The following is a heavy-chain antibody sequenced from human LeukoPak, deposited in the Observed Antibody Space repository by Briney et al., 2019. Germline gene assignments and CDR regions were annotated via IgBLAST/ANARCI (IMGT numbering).Heavy chain of an antibody. V-gene: IGHV4-30-2*01. J-gene: IGHJ6*03. CDR2: IYHSGST. CDR1: GGSISSGGYS. CDR3: AREGPYPVYYYYYYYMDV. Sequence: SETLSLTCAVSGGSISSGGYSWSWIRQPPGKGLEWIGYIYHSGSTYYNPSLKSRVTISVDRSKNQFSLKLSSVTAADTAVYYCAREGPYPVYYYYYYYMDVWGKGTTVTVSS.